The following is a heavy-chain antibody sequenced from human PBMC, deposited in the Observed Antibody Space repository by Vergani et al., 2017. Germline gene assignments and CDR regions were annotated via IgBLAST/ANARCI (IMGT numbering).Heavy chain of an antibody. CDR3: AREELGFRKPKGFDY. J-gene: IGHJ4*02. Sequence: EVQLVESGGGLVQPGRSLRLSCAASGFTFDDYAMHWVRQAPGKGLEWVSGISWNSGSIGYADSVKGRFTISRDNAKNSLYLQMNSLRAEDTAVYYCAREELGFRKPKGFDYWGQGTLVTVSS. CDR2: ISWNSGSI. V-gene: IGHV3-9*01. CDR1: GFTFDDYA. D-gene: IGHD3-10*01.